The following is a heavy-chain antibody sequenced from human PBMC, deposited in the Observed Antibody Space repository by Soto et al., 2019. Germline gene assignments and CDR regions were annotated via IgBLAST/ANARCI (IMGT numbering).Heavy chain of an antibody. V-gene: IGHV3-7*01. CDR2: IKQDGSEK. Sequence: PGGSLRLSCAASGFTFSSYWMSWVRQAPGKGLEWVANIKQDGSEKYYVDSVKGRFTISRDNAKNSLYLQMNSLRAEDTAVYYCARGPPSFTGYDYIWGSYRYTGSYWYFDLWGRGTLVTVSS. J-gene: IGHJ2*01. CDR3: ARGPPSFTGYDYIWGSYRYTGSYWYFDL. CDR1: GFTFSSYW. D-gene: IGHD3-16*02.